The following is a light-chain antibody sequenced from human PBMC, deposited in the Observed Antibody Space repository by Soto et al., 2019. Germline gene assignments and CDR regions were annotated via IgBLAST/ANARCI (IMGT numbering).Light chain of an antibody. V-gene: IGKV1-5*01. CDR3: QHDKKYPYT. CDR2: DAR. J-gene: IGKJ2*01. Sequence: DIQLTQSPSTLSASVGDRVTITCRASQGLTSWLAWYQQKPGKAPKLLIYDARSLERGVPSRFSGSGSGTEFTLTISSLQPDDFATYYCQHDKKYPYTFGQGTKLDIK. CDR1: QGLTSW.